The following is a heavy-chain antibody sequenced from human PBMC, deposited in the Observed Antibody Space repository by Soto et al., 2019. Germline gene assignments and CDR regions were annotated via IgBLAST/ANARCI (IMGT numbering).Heavy chain of an antibody. Sequence: EMHLLESGGGLVQPGGSLRLSCAGSGFIFSGYTINWVRQAPGKGLEWVSSVSGSGEVTYYAASVKGRFTISRDNSKNKLFLQMDSLRVEDAAIYYCANESLKGTGYDRFDSWGQGTLVTVSS. CDR3: ANESLKGTGYDRFDS. V-gene: IGHV3-23*01. CDR2: VSGSGEVT. CDR1: GFIFSGYT. D-gene: IGHD2-8*02. J-gene: IGHJ4*02.